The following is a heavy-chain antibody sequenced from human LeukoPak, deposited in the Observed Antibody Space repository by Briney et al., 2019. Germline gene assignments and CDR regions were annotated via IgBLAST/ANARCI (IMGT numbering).Heavy chain of an antibody. Sequence: GGSLRLSCAASGFIFRTYWMSWVRQAPGKGLEWVANIKQDGSEQYYGDSVKGRFTISRDNAKNSLSLQMNSLRAEDTAVYYCARAKPKNMVRGLIMRRESRYYFDYWGQGTLVTVSS. CDR3: ARAKPKNMVRGLIMRRESRYYFDY. CDR2: IKQDGSEQ. CDR1: GFIFRTYW. D-gene: IGHD3-10*01. J-gene: IGHJ4*02. V-gene: IGHV3-7*03.